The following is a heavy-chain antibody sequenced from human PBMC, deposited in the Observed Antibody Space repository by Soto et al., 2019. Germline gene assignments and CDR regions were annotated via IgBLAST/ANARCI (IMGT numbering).Heavy chain of an antibody. J-gene: IGHJ6*02. CDR2: ISYDGNNK. D-gene: IGHD2-2*02. Sequence: AGGSLRLSCAASEFTFSKFDMHWVRQAPGKGLEWVAVISYDGNNKYYADSVKGRFSISRDNSKNTLSLQINSLRAEDTAVYYCARXGAVPAAIGHYYYGMDVWGQGTTVTVSS. V-gene: IGHV3-30-3*01. CDR3: ARXGAVPAAIGHYYYGMDV. CDR1: EFTFSKFD.